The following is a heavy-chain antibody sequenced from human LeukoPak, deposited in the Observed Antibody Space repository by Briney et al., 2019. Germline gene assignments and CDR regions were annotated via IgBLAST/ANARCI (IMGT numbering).Heavy chain of an antibody. CDR2: IYYSGST. V-gene: IGHV4-39*01. Sequence: SETLSLTCTVSGGSISSSSYYWGWIRQPPGKGLEWIGSIYYSGSTYYNPSLKSRVTISVDMSKNQFSLKLSSVTAADTAVYYCARLQTGLSGYFDWLLYDFDYWGQGTLVTVSS. J-gene: IGHJ4*02. D-gene: IGHD3-9*01. CDR3: ARLQTGLSGYFDWLLYDFDY. CDR1: GGSISSSSYY.